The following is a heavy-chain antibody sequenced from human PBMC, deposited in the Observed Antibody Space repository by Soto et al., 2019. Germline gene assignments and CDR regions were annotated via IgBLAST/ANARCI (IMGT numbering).Heavy chain of an antibody. CDR2: IYYSGST. CDR1: GGSISSSSYY. J-gene: IGHJ5*01. Sequence: SETLSLTCTVSGGSISSSSYYWSWIRQPPGKGLEWIGYIYYSGSTNYNPSLKSRVTISVDTSKNQFSLKVNSVTAADTAVYYCARGRGYGSGTYVYNWFDSWGQGTRVTVSS. V-gene: IGHV4-61*01. D-gene: IGHD3-10*01. CDR3: ARGRGYGSGTYVYNWFDS.